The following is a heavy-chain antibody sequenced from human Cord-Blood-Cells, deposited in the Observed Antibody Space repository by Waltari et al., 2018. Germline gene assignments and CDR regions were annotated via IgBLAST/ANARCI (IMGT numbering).Heavy chain of an antibody. D-gene: IGHD3-10*01. CDR3: ARGVGYYGSGSYYEDY. J-gene: IGHJ4*02. V-gene: IGHV4-34*01. Sequence: QVQLQQWGAGLLKPSETLSLTCAVYGGPFSGYYWRWIRPPPGKGLEWIGEINHGGSTNYNPSLKSRVTISVDTSKNQFSLKLSSVTAADTAVYYCARGVGYYGSGSYYEDYWGQGTLVTVSS. CDR1: GGPFSGYY. CDR2: INHGGST.